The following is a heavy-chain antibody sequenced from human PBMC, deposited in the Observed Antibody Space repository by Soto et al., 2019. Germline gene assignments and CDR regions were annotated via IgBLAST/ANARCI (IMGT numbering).Heavy chain of an antibody. CDR3: SRQTTGSLVVPAAITPYYYYGLDV. Sequence: QITLKESGPTLVKPTQTLTLTCSFSGFSLSTSGVGVNWIHQPPGKALEWLALIYWNEDKRYSPSLKSRLTITKDTSKNQVVLTMTNIDPVDTATYYCSRQTTGSLVVPAAITPYYYYGLDVWGQGTSVTVSS. CDR1: GFSLSTSGVG. V-gene: IGHV2-5*01. D-gene: IGHD2-2*01. CDR2: IYWNEDK. J-gene: IGHJ6*02.